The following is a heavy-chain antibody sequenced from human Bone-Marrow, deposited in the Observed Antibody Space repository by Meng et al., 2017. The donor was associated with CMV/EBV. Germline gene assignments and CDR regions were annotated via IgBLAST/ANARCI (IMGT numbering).Heavy chain of an antibody. CDR1: GFSFSSYW. Sequence: GESLKISCAASGFSFSSYWMHWVRQAPGKGLVWVARINNDGSSTSYADSVKGRLTISRDNPKNTLYVEMNSLRAEDTAVYYCSRQYTSGYWAFDYWGQGALVTVS. D-gene: IGHD3-22*01. CDR2: INNDGSST. V-gene: IGHV3-74*01. CDR3: SRQYTSGYWAFDY. J-gene: IGHJ4*02.